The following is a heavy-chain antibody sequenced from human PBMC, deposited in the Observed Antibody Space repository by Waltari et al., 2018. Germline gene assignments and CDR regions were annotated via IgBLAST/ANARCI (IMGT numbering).Heavy chain of an antibody. CDR1: GSSIRSSSYY. CDR3: ARPKYSSSWYDAFDI. Sequence: QLQLQESGTGLVKPSETLSLTCTVSGSSIRSSSYYWGWIRLPPGKGLEWIGSIYYSGGTYYNPSLKSRVTISVDTSKNQFSLKLSSVTAADTAVYYCARPKYSSSWYDAFDIWGQGTMVTVSS. CDR2: IYYSGGT. D-gene: IGHD6-13*01. J-gene: IGHJ3*02. V-gene: IGHV4-39*01.